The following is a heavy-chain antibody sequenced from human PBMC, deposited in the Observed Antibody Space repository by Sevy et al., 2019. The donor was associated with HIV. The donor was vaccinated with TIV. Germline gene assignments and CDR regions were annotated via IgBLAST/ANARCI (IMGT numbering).Heavy chain of an antibody. D-gene: IGHD3-10*01. CDR1: GFTFSNFA. V-gene: IGHV3-23*01. Sequence: GGSLRLSCAASGFTFSNFAMSWVRQAPGKGLEWVSAISGTGDITYYADSVKGRFTIPRYNSKNTRYLQLHSLGLRDTAISYCARNRQPWFGDFLNWFDPWGQGTLVTVSS. J-gene: IGHJ5*02. CDR2: ISGTGDIT. CDR3: ARNRQPWFGDFLNWFDP.